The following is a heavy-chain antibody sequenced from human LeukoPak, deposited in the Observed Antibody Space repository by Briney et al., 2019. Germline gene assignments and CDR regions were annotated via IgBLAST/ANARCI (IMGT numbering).Heavy chain of an antibody. V-gene: IGHV3-23*01. CDR1: GFTFSSYA. CDR2: ISGSGGST. J-gene: IGHJ4*02. D-gene: IGHD2-2*01. CDR3: AKGGYCSSTSCYPPTD. Sequence: GGSLRLSCEAAGFTFSSYAMSWVRQAPGKGLEWVSAISGSGGSTYYADSVKGRFTISRDNSKNTLYLQMNSLRAEDTAVYYCAKGGYCSSTSCYPPTDWGQGTLVTVSS.